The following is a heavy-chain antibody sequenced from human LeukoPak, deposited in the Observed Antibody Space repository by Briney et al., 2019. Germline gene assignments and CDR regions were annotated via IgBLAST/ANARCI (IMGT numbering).Heavy chain of an antibody. CDR1: AFTFSDYY. D-gene: IGHD2-2*02. Sequence: GGSLRLSCAASAFTFSDYYMSWIRQAPGNGLEWVSYISTTSSYTDYADSVKGRFTISRDNAKNLLYLQMNSLRPDDTAVYYCARDWYCSSSICYTDRNWFDPWGQGTLVTVSS. J-gene: IGHJ5*02. CDR3: ARDWYCSSSICYTDRNWFDP. V-gene: IGHV3-11*05. CDR2: ISTTSSYT.